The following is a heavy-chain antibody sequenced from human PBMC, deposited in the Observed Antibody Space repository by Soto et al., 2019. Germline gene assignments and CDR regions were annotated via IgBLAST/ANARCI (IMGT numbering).Heavy chain of an antibody. CDR2: INPSGGST. J-gene: IGHJ6*02. Sequence: ASVKVSCKASGYTFTSYYMHWVRQAPGQGLEWMGIINPSGGSTSYAQKFQGRVTMTRDTSTSTVYMELSSLRSEDTAVYYCARSKGPYSGSWFGHPEYYYYGMDVWGQGTTVTVSS. D-gene: IGHD6-13*01. CDR3: ARSKGPYSGSWFGHPEYYYYGMDV. V-gene: IGHV1-46*01. CDR1: GYTFTSYY.